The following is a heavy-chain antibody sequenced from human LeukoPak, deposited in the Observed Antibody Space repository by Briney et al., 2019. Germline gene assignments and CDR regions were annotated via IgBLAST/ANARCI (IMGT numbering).Heavy chain of an antibody. CDR3: ARDVGELLPNWFDP. Sequence: ASVKVSCKVSGYSLSELSTHWVRQAPGQGLEWMGGFDPGDDETIYAQKFQGRVTMTTDTSTSTAYMELRSLRSDDTAVYYCARDVGELLPNWFDPWGQGTLVTVSS. D-gene: IGHD3-10*01. V-gene: IGHV1-24*01. CDR2: FDPGDDET. CDR1: GYSLSELS. J-gene: IGHJ5*02.